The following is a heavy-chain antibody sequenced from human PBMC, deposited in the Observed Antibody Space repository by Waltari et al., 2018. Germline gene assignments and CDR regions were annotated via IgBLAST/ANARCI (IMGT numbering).Heavy chain of an antibody. V-gene: IGHV4-38-2*01. CDR3: AKTSQLAPYYFDS. D-gene: IGHD1-7*01. CDR1: GYSISSGFF. J-gene: IGHJ4*02. CDR2: FYHTGTT. Sequence: QVQLQESGPGLVKPSETLSLTCAVSGYSISSGFFWGWIRQPPGRGLEWIVNFYHTGTTYYNPSLQSRVTISIDTSKNQCSLNLKLSSVTAADTAVYYCAKTSQLAPYYFDSWGQGTLVTVSS.